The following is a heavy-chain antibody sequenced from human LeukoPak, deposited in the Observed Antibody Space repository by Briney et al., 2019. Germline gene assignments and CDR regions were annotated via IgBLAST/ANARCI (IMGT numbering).Heavy chain of an antibody. D-gene: IGHD3-10*01. Sequence: SETLSLTCAVYGGSFSGFYWSWIRQPPGKGLEWIGDIDQSGSTNYNPSLKSRVTMSVDTSKNQFSLKLNSVTAADTAVYYCARRMAYYYGSEAFDIWGQGTMVTVSS. CDR2: IDQSGST. CDR3: ARRMAYYYGSEAFDI. CDR1: GGSFSGFY. J-gene: IGHJ3*02. V-gene: IGHV4-34*01.